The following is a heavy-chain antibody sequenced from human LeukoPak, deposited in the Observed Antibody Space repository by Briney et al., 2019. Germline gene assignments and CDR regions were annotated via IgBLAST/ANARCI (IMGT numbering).Heavy chain of an antibody. J-gene: IGHJ4*02. CDR3: ATHYQLLYPCYFDY. D-gene: IGHD2-2*02. V-gene: IGHV1-8*01. CDR2: MNPNSGNT. CDR1: GYTFTSYD. Sequence: ASVKVSCKASGYTFTSYDINWVRQATGQGLEWMGWMNPNSGNTGYAQKFQGRVTMTRNTSISTAYMELSSLRSEDTAVYYCATHYQLLYPCYFDYWGQGTLVTVSS.